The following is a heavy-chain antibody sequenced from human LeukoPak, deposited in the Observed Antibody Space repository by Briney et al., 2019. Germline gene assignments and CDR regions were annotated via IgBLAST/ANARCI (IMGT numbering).Heavy chain of an antibody. Sequence: SVKVSCKASGGTFSSYAISWVRQAPGQGLEWMGGIIPIFGTANYAQKFQGRVTITADESTGTAYMELSSLRSEDTAVYYCARVLIAAAAPRFDYWGQGTLVTVSS. D-gene: IGHD6-13*01. CDR2: IIPIFGTA. CDR1: GGTFSSYA. CDR3: ARVLIAAAAPRFDY. J-gene: IGHJ4*02. V-gene: IGHV1-69*01.